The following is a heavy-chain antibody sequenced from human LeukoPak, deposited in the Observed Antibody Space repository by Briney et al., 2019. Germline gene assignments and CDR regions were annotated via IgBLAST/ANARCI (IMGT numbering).Heavy chain of an antibody. J-gene: IGHJ5*02. CDR2: INSSGCA. CDR3: ARDVRYASGWSTPES. Sequence: SDTLSLTCTVSGGSIMNHYGSWIRQPAGKGLEWIGRINSSGCANYSLSLKNRVSMSIDTSNNHFSLNLTSVTAADTALYFCARDVRYASGWSTPESWGQGTLVSASS. CDR1: GGSIMNHY. V-gene: IGHV4-4*07. D-gene: IGHD6-19*01.